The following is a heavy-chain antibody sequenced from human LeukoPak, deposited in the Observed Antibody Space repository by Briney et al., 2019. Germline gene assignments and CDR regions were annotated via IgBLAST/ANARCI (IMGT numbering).Heavy chain of an antibody. V-gene: IGHV4-34*01. Sequence: SETLSLTCAVYGGSFSGYYWSWIRQPPGKGLEWIGEINHSGSTNYNPSLTSRVTISVDTSRNQFSLKLSSVTAADTAVYYCASGSGSWFSWGQGTLVTVSS. J-gene: IGHJ5*02. D-gene: IGHD6-13*01. CDR2: INHSGST. CDR3: ASGSGSWFS. CDR1: GGSFSGYY.